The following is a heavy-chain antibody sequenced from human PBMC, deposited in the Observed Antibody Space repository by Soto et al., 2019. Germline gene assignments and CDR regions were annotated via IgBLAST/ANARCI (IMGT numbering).Heavy chain of an antibody. J-gene: IGHJ3*01. CDR3: AKSLVTPSDAFDL. Sequence: GGSLRLSXAASGFTFGNYAMNWVRQAPGKGLEWISSISDPGTSTYYANSVKGRFSMSRDNSKNTLFLQMNRLRADDTAVYFCAKSLVTPSDAFDLWGRGTLVTVSS. V-gene: IGHV3-23*01. CDR1: GFTFGNYA. CDR2: ISDPGTST. D-gene: IGHD2-21*02.